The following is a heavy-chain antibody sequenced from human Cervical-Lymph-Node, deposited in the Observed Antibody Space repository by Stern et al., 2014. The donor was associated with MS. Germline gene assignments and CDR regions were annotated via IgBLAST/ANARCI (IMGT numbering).Heavy chain of an antibody. CDR2: IYYSGST. V-gene: IGHV4-39*01. CDR1: GGSISSSSYY. D-gene: IGHD1-26*01. CDR3: ATDGVKYSGSFYFDY. J-gene: IGHJ4*02. Sequence: QVQLQESGPGLVKPSETLSLTCTVSGGSISSSSYYWGWIRQPPGKGLEWIGSIYYSGSTYYNPSLKSRVTISVDTSKNQFSLKRGCVTAADTAVYYCATDGVKYSGSFYFDYWGQGTLVTVSS.